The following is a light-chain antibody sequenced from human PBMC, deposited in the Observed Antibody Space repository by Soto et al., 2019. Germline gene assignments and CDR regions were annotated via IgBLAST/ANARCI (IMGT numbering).Light chain of an antibody. V-gene: IGKV1-5*01. CDR1: QSVSGW. J-gene: IGKJ1*01. CDR2: DAS. Sequence: DIQMTQSPSTLAASVGDTFTVTCRASQSVSGWLAWYQQKPGEAPKLLIYDASALPRGVPSRFSGSGSGTEFSLTISSLQPEDSATYFCLQHNSYPRTFGQGTKVDIK. CDR3: LQHNSYPRT.